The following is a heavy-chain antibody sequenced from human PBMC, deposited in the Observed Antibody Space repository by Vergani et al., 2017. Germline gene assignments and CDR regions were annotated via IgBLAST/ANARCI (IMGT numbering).Heavy chain of an antibody. V-gene: IGHV3-30*02. Sequence: QVQLVESGGGVVQRGGSLKISWSTSGITLRNYENQWIRQGPGQGLEFVAFIQFDGSNQYYADSVKGRFTLSRDFSKNTLYLQMNSLRTDDTATYYCAKHFRGWGIDYWGQGTQVIVSS. CDR1: GITLRNYE. J-gene: IGHJ4*02. CDR2: IQFDGSNQ. D-gene: IGHD3-16*01. CDR3: AKHFRGWGIDY.